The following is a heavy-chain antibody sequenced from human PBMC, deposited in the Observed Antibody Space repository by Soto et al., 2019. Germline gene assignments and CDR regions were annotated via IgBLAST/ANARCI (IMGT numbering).Heavy chain of an antibody. J-gene: IGHJ4*02. D-gene: IGHD5-12*01. Sequence: LRLSCAASGFTFSSYSMNWVRQAPGKGLEWVSSISSSSSYIYYADSVKGRFTISRDNAKNSLYLQMNSLRAEDTAVYYCARDLGRDGYTERGLCWGQGTLVTVSS. CDR3: ARDLGRDGYTERGLC. V-gene: IGHV3-21*01. CDR1: GFTFSSYS. CDR2: ISSSSSYI.